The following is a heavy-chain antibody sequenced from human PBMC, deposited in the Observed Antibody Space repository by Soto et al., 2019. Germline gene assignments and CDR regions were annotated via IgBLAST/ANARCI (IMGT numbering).Heavy chain of an antibody. CDR1: GYTFTGYY. CDR3: ARGPTYYYDSSGYPPTSDFDY. V-gene: IGHV1-2*02. Sequence: WASVKVSCKASGYTFTGYYMHWVRQAPGQGLEWMGWINPNSGGTNYAQKFQGRVTMTRDTSISTAYMELSRLRSDDTAVYYCARGPTYYYDSSGYPPTSDFDYWGQGTLVTVSS. D-gene: IGHD3-22*01. CDR2: INPNSGGT. J-gene: IGHJ4*02.